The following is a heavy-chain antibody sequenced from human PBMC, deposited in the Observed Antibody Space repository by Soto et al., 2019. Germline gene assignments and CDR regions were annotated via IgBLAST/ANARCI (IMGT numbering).Heavy chain of an antibody. D-gene: IGHD3-3*01. CDR1: GGSISSSSYY. J-gene: IGHJ4*02. Sequence: SETLSLTCTVSGGSISSSSYYWGWIRQPPGKGLEWIGSIYYSRSTYYNPSLKSRVTISVDTSKNQFSLKLSSVTAADTAVYYCSGGVTIFGVVIKYYFDYWGQGTLVTVSS. V-gene: IGHV4-39*01. CDR2: IYYSRST. CDR3: SGGVTIFGVVIKYYFDY.